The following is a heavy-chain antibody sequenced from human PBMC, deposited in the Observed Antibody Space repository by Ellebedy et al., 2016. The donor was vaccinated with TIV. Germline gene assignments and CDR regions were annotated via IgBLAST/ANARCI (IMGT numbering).Heavy chain of an antibody. CDR2: INGRGGTT. CDR1: GFTFVSHA. J-gene: IGHJ5*02. D-gene: IGHD7-27*01. Sequence: GESLKISCAASGFTFVSHAMTWVRQAPGTGLEWVSAINGRGGTTYYANSVKGRFTTSRDNSRNTLYLQMNSLRAEDSAIYYCGRDAVTGNGKWDCLDPWGQGTLVTVSS. CDR3: GRDAVTGNGKWDCLDP. V-gene: IGHV3-23*01.